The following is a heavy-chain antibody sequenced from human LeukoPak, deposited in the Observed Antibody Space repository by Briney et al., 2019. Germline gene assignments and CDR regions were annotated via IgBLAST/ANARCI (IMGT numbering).Heavy chain of an antibody. CDR1: GFTFSSYG. CDR3: ARAPLAAAGTGAVYFFDY. J-gene: IGHJ4*01. D-gene: IGHD6-13*01. Sequence: PGGSLRLSCAASGFTFSSYGMHWVRQAPGKGLEWVAVIWYDGSNKYYADSVKGRFTISRDNPKNTLYLQMNSLRAEDTAVYYCARAPLAAAGTGAVYFFDYWGHGTLVTVSS. V-gene: IGHV3-33*01. CDR2: IWYDGSNK.